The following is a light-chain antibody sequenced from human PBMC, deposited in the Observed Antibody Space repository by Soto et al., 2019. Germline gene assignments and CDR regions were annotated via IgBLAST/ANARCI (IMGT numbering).Light chain of an antibody. CDR1: QSISSW. CDR2: KVS. J-gene: IGKJ2*01. CDR3: QQYNSYPVT. Sequence: DIQMTQSPSTLSASVGDRVTITCRTSQSISSWLAWHQQKPGKAPQVLIYKVSTLERGVPSRFSGTGSGTEFTLTISSVQPHDFAIYYCQQYNSYPVTFGQGTRLEIK. V-gene: IGKV1-5*03.